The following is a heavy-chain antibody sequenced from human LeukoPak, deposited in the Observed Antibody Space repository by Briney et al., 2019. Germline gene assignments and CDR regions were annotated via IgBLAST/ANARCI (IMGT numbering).Heavy chain of an antibody. V-gene: IGHV3-23*01. D-gene: IGHD3-22*01. CDR1: RFTFSTYA. CDR3: AKPSYYDSSAYAFDI. Sequence: GGSLRLSCAASRFTFSTYAMSWVRQAPGKGLEWVSSISDSGSSRYYADSVKGRFTISRDNSKNTLYLQMNSLRAEDTAIYYCAKPSYYDSSAYAFDIWGQGTMDTVSS. J-gene: IGHJ3*02. CDR2: ISDSGSSR.